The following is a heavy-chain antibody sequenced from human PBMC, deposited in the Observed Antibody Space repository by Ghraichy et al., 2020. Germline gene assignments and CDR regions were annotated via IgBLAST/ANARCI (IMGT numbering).Heavy chain of an antibody. D-gene: IGHD4-11*01. CDR2: INPSGGST. Sequence: ASVKVSCKASGYTFTSYYMHWVRQAPGQGLEWMGIINPSGGSTSYAQKFQGRVTMTRDTSTSTVYMELSSLRSEDTAVYYCARDYSKGVNYYYGMDVWGQGTTVTVSS. V-gene: IGHV1-46*03. CDR3: ARDYSKGVNYYYGMDV. CDR1: GYTFTSYY. J-gene: IGHJ6*02.